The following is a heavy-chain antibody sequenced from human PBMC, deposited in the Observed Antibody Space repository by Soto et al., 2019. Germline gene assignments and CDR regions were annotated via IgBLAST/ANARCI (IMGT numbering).Heavy chain of an antibody. D-gene: IGHD4-17*01. CDR3: ARSPTTTVTIGLFSHFDY. CDR1: GGSISSSSYY. Sequence: SETLSLTCTVSGGSISSSSYYWGWIRQPPGKGLEWIGSIYYSGSTYYNPSLKSRVTISVDTSKNQFSLKLSSVTAADTAVYYCARSPTTTVTIGLFSHFDYWGQGTLVTVSS. V-gene: IGHV4-39*01. J-gene: IGHJ4*02. CDR2: IYYSGST.